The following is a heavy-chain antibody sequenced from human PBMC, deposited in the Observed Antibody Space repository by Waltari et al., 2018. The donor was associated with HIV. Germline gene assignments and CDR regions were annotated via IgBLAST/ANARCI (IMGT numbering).Heavy chain of an antibody. D-gene: IGHD6-19*01. CDR3: ARERSGWSFDY. Sequence: QVQLVQSGAEVKKPGASVKVSCKASGYTFTGYYMHWVRQAPGQGLEWMGRINPNSGVTTYAQKFQGRVTMTRDTAISTAYRELSRLRSDDTAVYYCARERSGWSFDYWGQGTLVTVSS. CDR2: INPNSGVT. V-gene: IGHV1-2*02. J-gene: IGHJ4*02. CDR1: GYTFTGYY.